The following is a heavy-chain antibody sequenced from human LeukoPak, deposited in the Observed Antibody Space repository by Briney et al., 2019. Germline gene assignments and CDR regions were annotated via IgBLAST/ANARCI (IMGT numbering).Heavy chain of an antibody. CDR1: GGSISSGSYY. CDR2: IYTSGST. D-gene: IGHD5-12*01. CDR3: ARVAYSGYDFRGTFDY. V-gene: IGHV4-61*02. Sequence: SQTLSLTCTVSGGSISSGSYYWSWIRQPAGKGLEWIGRIYTSGSTKYNPSLKSRVTISADTSKNQFSLKLSSVSAADTAVYYCARVAYSGYDFRGTFDYWGQGTLVTVSS. J-gene: IGHJ4*02.